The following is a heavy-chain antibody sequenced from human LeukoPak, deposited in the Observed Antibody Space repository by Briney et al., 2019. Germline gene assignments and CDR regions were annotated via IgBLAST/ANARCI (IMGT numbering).Heavy chain of an antibody. Sequence: GASAKVSCKASGYTFTSYGLSWVRQAPGQGLEWMGWISTYYGNTNYAQKLQDRVTMTTDTSASTAYMELTSLRSDDTAVYYCARVYSTNYYGSGDRPFLFDYWGQGTVVTVSS. CDR2: ISTYYGNT. CDR1: GYTFTSYG. D-gene: IGHD3-10*01. V-gene: IGHV1-18*01. J-gene: IGHJ4*02. CDR3: ARVYSTNYYGSGDRPFLFDY.